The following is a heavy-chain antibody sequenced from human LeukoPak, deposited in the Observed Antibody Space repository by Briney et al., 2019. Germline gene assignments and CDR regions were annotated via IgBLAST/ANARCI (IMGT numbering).Heavy chain of an antibody. D-gene: IGHD6-13*01. CDR2: IYHSGST. Sequence: SQTLSLTCAVSGGSISSDNYYWGWIRQPPGKGLEWIGSIYHSGSTYYNPSLKSRVTISVDTSKNQFSLKLSSVTAADTAVYYCAREMAAGQNYYYYYYMDVWGKGTTVTVSS. CDR3: AREMAAGQNYYYYYYMDV. J-gene: IGHJ6*03. V-gene: IGHV4-39*07. CDR1: GGSISSDNYY.